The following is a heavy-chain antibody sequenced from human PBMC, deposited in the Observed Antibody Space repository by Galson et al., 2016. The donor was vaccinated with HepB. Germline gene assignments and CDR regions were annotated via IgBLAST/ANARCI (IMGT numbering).Heavy chain of an antibody. V-gene: IGHV3-30*18. CDR3: AKDQCSHSGCHSVGY. J-gene: IGHJ4*02. CDR2: ISYDENNK. D-gene: IGHD2-15*01. CDR1: GFTLTTYG. Sequence: SLRLSCAASGFTLTTYGIHWVRQAPGKGLEWVAVISYDENNKYYADSVKGRFTISRDTSKNTLYLQMDSLRAEDTAVYYCAKDQCSHSGCHSVGYWGQGTLVTVSS.